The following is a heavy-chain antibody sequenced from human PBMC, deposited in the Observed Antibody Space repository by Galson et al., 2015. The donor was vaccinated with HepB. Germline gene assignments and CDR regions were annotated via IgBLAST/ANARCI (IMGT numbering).Heavy chain of an antibody. V-gene: IGHV3-15*07. J-gene: IGHJ4*02. CDR3: TTQIPRYCSSTSCYEEAC. CDR1: GFTFSNAW. D-gene: IGHD2-2*01. CDR2: IKSKTDGGTT. Sequence: SLRLSCAASGFTFSNAWMNWVRQAPGKGLEWVGRIKSKTDGGTTDYAAPVKGRFTISRDDSKNTLYLQMNNLKTEDTAVYYCTTQIPRYCSSTSCYEEACWGQGTLVTVSS.